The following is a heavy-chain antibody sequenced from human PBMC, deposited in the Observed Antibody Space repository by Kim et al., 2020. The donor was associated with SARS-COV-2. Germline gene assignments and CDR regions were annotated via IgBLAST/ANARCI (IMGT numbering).Heavy chain of an antibody. D-gene: IGHD4-17*01. CDR2: FDPEDGET. V-gene: IGHV1-24*01. CDR3: ATDGDYNDAFDI. Sequence: ASVKVSCKVSGYTLTELSMHWVRQAPGKGLEWMGGFDPEDGETIYAQKFQGRVTMTEDTSTDTAYMELSSLRSEDTAVYYCATDGDYNDAFDIWGQGTMVTVSS. CDR1: GYTLTELS. J-gene: IGHJ3*02.